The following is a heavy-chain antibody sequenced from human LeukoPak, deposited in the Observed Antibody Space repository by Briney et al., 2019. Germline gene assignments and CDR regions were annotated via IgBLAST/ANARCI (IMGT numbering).Heavy chain of an antibody. V-gene: IGHV4-59*08. Sequence: SETLSLTCTVSGGSISSYSWTWIRQPPGKGLEWIGSPYYSGSTNYNPFLKSRVTMLVDTSKNQFSLKLSSVTAADTAVYYCARHGGESIVAMILHAFDIWGQGTTVTVSS. J-gene: IGHJ3*02. D-gene: IGHD5-12*01. CDR1: GGSISSYS. CDR2: PYYSGST. CDR3: ARHGGESIVAMILHAFDI.